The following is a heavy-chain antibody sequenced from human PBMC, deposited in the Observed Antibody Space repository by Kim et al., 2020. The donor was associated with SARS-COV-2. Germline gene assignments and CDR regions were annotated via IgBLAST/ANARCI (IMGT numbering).Heavy chain of an antibody. CDR1: GFTFGDYA. Sequence: GGSLRLSCAAPGFTFGDYAMHWVRQAPGKGLEWVSGISWNSGSIGYADSVKGRFTISRDNAKNSLYLQMNSLRAEDTALYYCAKVALPSARREYYFDYWGQGTLVTVSS. CDR3: AKVALPSARREYYFDY. J-gene: IGHJ4*02. D-gene: IGHD6-6*01. CDR2: ISWNSGSI. V-gene: IGHV3-9*01.